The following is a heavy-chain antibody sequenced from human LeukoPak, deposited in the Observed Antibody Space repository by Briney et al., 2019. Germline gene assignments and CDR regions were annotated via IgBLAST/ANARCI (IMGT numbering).Heavy chain of an antibody. J-gene: IGHJ5*02. V-gene: IGHV5-51*01. Sequence: NRGDSLQISCKGTGYSFTSYWIGWVRQMPGKGLEWMGIIYPGDSDTRYSPSFQGQVTISADKSISTAYLQWSSLKASDTAMYYCARRPGGSGSHNRFDPWGQGTLVTVSS. D-gene: IGHD3-10*01. CDR2: IYPGDSDT. CDR3: ARRPGGSGSHNRFDP. CDR1: GYSFTSYW.